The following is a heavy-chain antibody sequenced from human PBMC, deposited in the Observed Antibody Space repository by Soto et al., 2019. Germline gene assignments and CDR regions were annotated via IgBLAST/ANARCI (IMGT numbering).Heavy chain of an antibody. D-gene: IGHD5-18*01. Sequence: PGGSLRLSCAASGFTFSSYGMHWVRQAPGKGLEWVAVIWYDGSNKYYADSVKGRFTISRDNSKNTLYLQMNSLRAEDTAVYYCARDETAMVTSTLDYWGQGTLVTVSS. CDR2: IWYDGSNK. CDR3: ARDETAMVTSTLDY. J-gene: IGHJ4*02. CDR1: GFTFSSYG. V-gene: IGHV3-33*01.